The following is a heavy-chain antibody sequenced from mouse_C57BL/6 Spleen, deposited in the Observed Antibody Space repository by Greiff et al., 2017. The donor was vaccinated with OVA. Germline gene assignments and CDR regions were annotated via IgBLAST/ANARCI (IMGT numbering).Heavy chain of an antibody. D-gene: IGHD1-1*01. J-gene: IGHJ3*01. CDR1: GYSITSGYY. CDR3: ARGYGSIPAWFAY. CDR2: ISYDGSN. Sequence: EVHLVESGPGLVKPSQSLSLTCSVTGYSITSGYYWNWIRQFPGNKLEWMGYISYDGSNNYNPSLKNRISITRDTSKNQFFLKLNSVTTEDTATYYCARGYGSIPAWFAYWGQGTLVTVSA. V-gene: IGHV3-6*01.